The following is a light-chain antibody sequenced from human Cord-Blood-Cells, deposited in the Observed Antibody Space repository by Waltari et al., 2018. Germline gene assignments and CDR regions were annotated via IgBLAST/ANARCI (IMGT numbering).Light chain of an antibody. V-gene: IGLV1-40*01. CDR1: SSNIGAGYD. CDR2: GNS. Sequence: QSVLTQPPSVSGAPGQRVTISCTGSSSNIGAGYDVHWYQQHPGTAPKLLIYGNSNRPSGVPDRFSGSKSCTSASLAITGLQAEDEADYYCQSYDSSLSVVFGGGTKLTVL. CDR3: QSYDSSLSVV. J-gene: IGLJ2*01.